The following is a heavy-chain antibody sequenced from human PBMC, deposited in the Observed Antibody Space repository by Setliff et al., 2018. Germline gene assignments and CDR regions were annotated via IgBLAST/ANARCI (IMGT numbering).Heavy chain of an antibody. CDR3: ARDLDYQYYYDSSGRDAFDI. CDR1: GYSFASYG. D-gene: IGHD3-22*01. CDR2: ISGYNGDT. Sequence: ASVKVSCKTSGYSFASYGVSWVRRAPGQGLEWMGWISGYNGDTNYAPEFQGRVTMTTDTSTSTAYMELRSLRSDDTAVYYCARDLDYQYYYDSSGRDAFDIWGQGTMVTVSS. V-gene: IGHV1-18*01. J-gene: IGHJ3*02.